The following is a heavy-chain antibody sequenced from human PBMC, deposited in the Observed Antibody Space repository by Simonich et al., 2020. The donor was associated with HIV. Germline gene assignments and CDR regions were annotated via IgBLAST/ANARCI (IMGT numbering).Heavy chain of an antibody. CDR3: ARRDRELILYFDY. V-gene: IGHV4-34*01. CDR1: GGSFSGYY. D-gene: IGHD3-3*01. Sequence: QVQLQQWGAGLLKPSETLSLTCAVYGGSFSGYYWSWIRQPPGKGLEWSGEINHSGTTNYKSSLNSRATISVDKSKNQFSLKLSSVTAADTAIYYCARRDRELILYFDYWGQGNLVTVSS. J-gene: IGHJ4*02. CDR2: INHSGTT.